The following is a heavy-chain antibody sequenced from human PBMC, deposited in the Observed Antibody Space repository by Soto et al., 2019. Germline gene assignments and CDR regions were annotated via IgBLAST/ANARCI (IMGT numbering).Heavy chain of an antibody. J-gene: IGHJ3*02. V-gene: IGHV1-18*01. D-gene: IGHD2-15*01. CDR1: RYTFTTYG. CDR3: ARDWGCSGGTCFDTFDI. Sequence: QVQLVQSGAEVKKPGASVKVSCKASRYTFTTYGFSWVRQAPGQGLEWMGWISAHNDNARYAQKFQGRVTMTTDTPTSTAYMELRSLRSDDTAVYYCARDWGCSGGTCFDTFDIWGQGTMVTVSS. CDR2: ISAHNDNA.